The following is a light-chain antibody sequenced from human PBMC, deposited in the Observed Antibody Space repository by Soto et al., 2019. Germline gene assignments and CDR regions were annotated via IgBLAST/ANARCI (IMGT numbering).Light chain of an antibody. CDR1: QSVGSD. Sequence: EIVMTQSPTTLSVSPGESVTLSCRASQSVGSDLAWYQQIPGQAPRLLIYDSTNRAAGIPARFSGSRSGTDFTLTISSVEPEDFAMYYCHQRNQFGQGTRLEIK. V-gene: IGKV3-11*01. J-gene: IGKJ5*01. CDR2: DST. CDR3: HQRNQ.